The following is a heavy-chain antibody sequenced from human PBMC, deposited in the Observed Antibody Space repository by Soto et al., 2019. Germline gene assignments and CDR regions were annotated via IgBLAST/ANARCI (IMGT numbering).Heavy chain of an antibody. D-gene: IGHD4-17*01. Sequence: GGSLRLSCAASGFTVSSNYMSWVRQAPGKGLEWVSVIYSGGSTYYADSVKGRFTISRDNSKNTLYLQMNSLRAEDTAVYYCARDRVNYGDSDDFDYWGQGTLVTVSS. CDR1: GFTVSSNY. V-gene: IGHV3-66*01. CDR2: IYSGGST. J-gene: IGHJ4*02. CDR3: ARDRVNYGDSDDFDY.